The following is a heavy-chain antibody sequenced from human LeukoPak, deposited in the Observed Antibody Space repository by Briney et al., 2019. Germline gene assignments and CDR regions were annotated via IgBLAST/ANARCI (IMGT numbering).Heavy chain of an antibody. CDR1: GFTFSDYY. V-gene: IGHV3-11*01. D-gene: IGHD6-19*01. CDR3: ASPPNSRGWYSVGPGARGSFDS. CDR2: ISSSGSTI. Sequence: GGSLRLSCAASGFTFSDYYMSWIRQAPGKGLEWVSYISSSGSTIYYADSVKGRFTISRDNAKNSLYLQMNSLRAEDTAVYYCASPPNSRGWYSVGPGARGSFDSGGQEPLVTVPS. J-gene: IGHJ4*02.